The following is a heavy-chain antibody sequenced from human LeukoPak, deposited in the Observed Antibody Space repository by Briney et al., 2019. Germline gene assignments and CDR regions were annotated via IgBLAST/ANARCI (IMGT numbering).Heavy chain of an antibody. D-gene: IGHD3-3*01. Sequence: PGGCLRLSCAASGFTFSSYGMHWVRQAPGKGVEWEAVISYDGSNKYYADSVKGRFTISRDNSKNTLYLQMNSLRAEDTAVYYCARELYDFWSGHYNYYYYYGIDVWGQGTTVTVSS. V-gene: IGHV3-30-3*01. CDR2: ISYDGSNK. CDR1: GFTFSSYG. J-gene: IGHJ6*02. CDR3: ARELYDFWSGHYNYYYYYGIDV.